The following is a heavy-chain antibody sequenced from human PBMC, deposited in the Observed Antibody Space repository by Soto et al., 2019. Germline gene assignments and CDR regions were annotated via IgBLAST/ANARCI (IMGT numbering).Heavy chain of an antibody. J-gene: IGHJ6*02. CDR3: TRPLIVVVPAAMSQHYYYGMDV. Sequence: GGSLRLSCAASGFTFSGSAMHWVRQASGKGLEWVGRIRSKANSYATAYAASVKGRFTISRDDSKNTAYLQMNSLKTEDTAVYYCTRPLIVVVPAAMSQHYYYGMDVWGQGTTVTVSS. V-gene: IGHV3-73*01. CDR1: GFTFSGSA. CDR2: IRSKANSYAT. D-gene: IGHD2-2*01.